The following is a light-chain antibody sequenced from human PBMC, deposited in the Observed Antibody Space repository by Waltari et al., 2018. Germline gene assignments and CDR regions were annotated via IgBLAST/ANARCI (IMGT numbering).Light chain of an antibody. Sequence: SYVVTQPPSMSAAPGQTARITCGGRNIGSKSVHWYQQRPSQAPVLVVYDDKDRPSGIPERFSGSNSGNTATLTISRVEAGDEADYYCQVWDINSDHIWVFGGGTKLTVL. V-gene: IGLV3-21*02. CDR3: QVWDINSDHIWV. CDR2: DDK. J-gene: IGLJ3*02. CDR1: NIGSKS.